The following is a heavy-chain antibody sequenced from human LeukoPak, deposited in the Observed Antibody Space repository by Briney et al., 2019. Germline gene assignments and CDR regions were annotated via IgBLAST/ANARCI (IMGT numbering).Heavy chain of an antibody. J-gene: IGHJ5*02. V-gene: IGHV3-23*01. D-gene: IGHD3-10*01. Sequence: GGSLRLSCAASGFTFSSYAMSWVRQAPGKGLEWVSAISGSGGSTYYADSVKGRFTISRDNSKNTLYLQMNSLRAEDTAVYYCAKDGERYGSGSINWFYPWGQGTLVTVSS. CDR2: ISGSGGST. CDR3: AKDGERYGSGSINWFYP. CDR1: GFTFSSYA.